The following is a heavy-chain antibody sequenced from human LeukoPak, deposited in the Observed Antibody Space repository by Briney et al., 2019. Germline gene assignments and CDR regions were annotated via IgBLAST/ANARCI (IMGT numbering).Heavy chain of an antibody. V-gene: IGHV4-59*01. CDR3: ARDREDTAMVPDYYYYMDV. J-gene: IGHJ6*03. D-gene: IGHD5-18*01. Sequence: SETLSLTCTVSGGSISSYYWSWIRQPPGKGLEYIGYIYYSGSTNYSPSLQSRVTISLDTSKNQFSLKLSSVTAADTAVYYCARDREDTAMVPDYYYYMDVWGKGTTVTVSS. CDR2: IYYSGST. CDR1: GGSISSYY.